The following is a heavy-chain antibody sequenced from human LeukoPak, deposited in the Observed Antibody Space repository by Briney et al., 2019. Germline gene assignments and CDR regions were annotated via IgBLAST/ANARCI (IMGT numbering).Heavy chain of an antibody. CDR3: AKDHKYRIAAAGRGWYFDY. V-gene: IGHV3-23*01. Sequence: AGGPLRLSCAVSGFTFSSYDTRWVPQARGRGREWVSSITGSAGSTSYADSVKGRFTISRDNSKNTLYLQMNSLRAEDTAVYSCAKDHKYRIAAAGRGWYFDYWGQGTLVTVSS. D-gene: IGHD6-13*01. CDR1: GFTFSSYD. J-gene: IGHJ4*02. CDR2: ITGSAGST.